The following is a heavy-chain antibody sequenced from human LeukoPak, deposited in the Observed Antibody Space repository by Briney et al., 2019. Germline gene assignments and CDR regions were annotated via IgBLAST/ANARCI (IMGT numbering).Heavy chain of an antibody. CDR1: GGTFSSYA. J-gene: IGHJ6*02. V-gene: IGHV1-8*03. CDR2: MNPNSGNT. Sequence: ASVKVSCKASGGTFSSYAISWVRQAPGQGLEWVGWMNPNSGNTGYAQKFQGRVTITRNTSISTAYMELSSLRSEDTAVYYCARRYFDWLLYNGGYYDYYYGMDVWGQGTTVTVSS. CDR3: ARRYFDWLLYNGGYYDYYYGMDV. D-gene: IGHD3-9*01.